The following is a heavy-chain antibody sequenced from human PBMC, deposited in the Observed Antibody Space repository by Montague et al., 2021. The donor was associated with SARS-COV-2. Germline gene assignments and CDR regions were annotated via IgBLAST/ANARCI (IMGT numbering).Heavy chain of an antibody. Sequence: SETLSLTCTVSGGSITNSSYYWGWIRQPPGKGLEWIGSIYYSGTTXYNPSLKSRVTISVDTSKNQFSLKLSSVTAADTAVYYCARVGRQQLEWLSCMDVWGQGTTVTGSS. CDR2: IYYSGTT. CDR1: GGSITNSSYY. J-gene: IGHJ6*02. V-gene: IGHV4-39*07. D-gene: IGHD6-13*01. CDR3: ARVGRQQLEWLSCMDV.